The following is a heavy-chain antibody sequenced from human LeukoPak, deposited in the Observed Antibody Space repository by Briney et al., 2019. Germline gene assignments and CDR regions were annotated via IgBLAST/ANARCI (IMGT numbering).Heavy chain of an antibody. CDR2: IYYSGST. V-gene: IGHV4-59*12. J-gene: IGHJ4*02. Sequence: PSETLSLTCTVSGGSISSYYWSWIRQPPGKGLEWIGYIYYSGSTNYNPSLKSRVTIPVDTSKNQFSLKLSSVTAADTAVYYCARGVTIFGVVIPHIDYWGQGTLVTVSS. CDR3: ARGVTIFGVVIPHIDY. D-gene: IGHD3-3*01. CDR1: GGSISSYY.